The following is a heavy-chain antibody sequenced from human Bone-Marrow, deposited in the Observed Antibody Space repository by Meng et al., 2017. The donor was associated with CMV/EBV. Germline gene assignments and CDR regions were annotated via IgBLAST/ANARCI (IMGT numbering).Heavy chain of an antibody. V-gene: IGHV1-18*01. Sequence: ASVKVSCKASGYTFTSYGISWVRQAPGQGLEWMGWISAYNGNTNYAQKLQGRVTMTTDTSTSTAYMELRSLRSDDTAVYYCARVRSRITMIVVVIYDAFDIWGQGTRVTGSS. CDR2: ISAYNGNT. CDR1: GYTFTSYG. CDR3: ARVRSRITMIVVVIYDAFDI. D-gene: IGHD3-22*01. J-gene: IGHJ3*02.